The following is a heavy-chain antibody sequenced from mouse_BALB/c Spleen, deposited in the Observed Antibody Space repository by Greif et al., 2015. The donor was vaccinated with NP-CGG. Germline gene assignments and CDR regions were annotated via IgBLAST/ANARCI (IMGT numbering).Heavy chain of an antibody. CDR2: IDPENGNT. Sequence: VQLKESGAELVRPGALVKLSCKASGFNIKDYYMHWVKQRPEQGLGWIGWIDPENGNTIYDPKFQGKASITADASSNTAYLQLSSLTSEDTAVYYCAYGNYFDYWGQGTTLTVSS. CDR1: GFNIKDYY. CDR3: AYGNYFDY. D-gene: IGHD2-1*01. J-gene: IGHJ2*01. V-gene: IGHV14-1*02.